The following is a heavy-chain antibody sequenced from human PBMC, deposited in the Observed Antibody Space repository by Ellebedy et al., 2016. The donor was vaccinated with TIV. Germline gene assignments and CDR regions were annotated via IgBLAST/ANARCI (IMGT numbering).Heavy chain of an antibody. CDR3: ARSRPQYGMDV. J-gene: IGHJ6*02. V-gene: IGHV3-74*01. Sequence: GESLKISXAASGFTFSSYWMHWVRQAPGKGLVWVSRINSDGSSTTYADSVKGRFTISRDNAKNTLYLQMNSLRAEDTAVYYCARSRPQYGMDVWGQGTTVTVSS. D-gene: IGHD6-6*01. CDR2: INSDGSST. CDR1: GFTFSSYW.